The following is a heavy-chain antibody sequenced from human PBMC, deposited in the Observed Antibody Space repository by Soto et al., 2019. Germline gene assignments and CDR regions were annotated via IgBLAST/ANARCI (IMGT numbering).Heavy chain of an antibody. CDR2: ISGSGGST. Sequence: PGGSLRLSCAASGFTFSSYAMSWVRQAPGKGLEWVSAISGSGGSTYYADSVKGRFTISRDNAKNSLYLQMDSLRAEDTAIYCCARDSGDGSTSSVNHYLDFWGHGTLVTVSS. J-gene: IGHJ4*01. D-gene: IGHD3-10*01. CDR1: GFTFSSYA. CDR3: ARDSGDGSTSSVNHYLDF. V-gene: IGHV3-23*01.